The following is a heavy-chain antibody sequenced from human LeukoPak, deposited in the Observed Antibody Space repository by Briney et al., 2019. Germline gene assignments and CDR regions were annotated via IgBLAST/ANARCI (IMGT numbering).Heavy chain of an antibody. D-gene: IGHD3-22*01. CDR2: INTISGGT. J-gene: IGHJ4*02. CDR3: ARDLDPAPTYYYDSSGYGLDY. CDR1: GYTFTDYY. V-gene: IGHV1-2*02. Sequence: GASVNVSCKASGYTFTDYYMHWVRQAPGQGLEWMGWINTISGGTNYAQKFQGRVTMTRDTSNSTAYMELSRLTSDDTAVYYCARDLDPAPTYYYDSSGYGLDYWGQGTLVTVSS.